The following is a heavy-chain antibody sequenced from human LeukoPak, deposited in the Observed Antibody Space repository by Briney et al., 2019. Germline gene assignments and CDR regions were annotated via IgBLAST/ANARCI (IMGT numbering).Heavy chain of an antibody. Sequence: SETLSLTCTVSGGSISSSSYYWGWIRQPPGKGLEWIRSIYYSGSTYYNPSLKSRVTISVDTSKNQFSLKLSSVTAADTAVYYCARHLMYSGLYNWFDPWGQGTLVTVSS. CDR1: GGSISSSSYY. CDR3: ARHLMYSGLYNWFDP. J-gene: IGHJ5*02. V-gene: IGHV4-39*01. CDR2: IYYSGST. D-gene: IGHD1-26*01.